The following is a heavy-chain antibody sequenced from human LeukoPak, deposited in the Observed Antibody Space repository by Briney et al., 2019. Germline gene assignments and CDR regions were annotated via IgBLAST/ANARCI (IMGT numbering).Heavy chain of an antibody. CDR1: GFTFSSYW. Sequence: GGSLRLSCAASGFTFSSYWMHWVRQAPGKGLEWVAVISYDGSNKYYADSVKGRFTISRDNSKNTLYLQMNSLRAEDTAVYYCARDQLWFGESYDAFDIWGQGTMVTVSS. CDR2: ISYDGSNK. CDR3: ARDQLWFGESYDAFDI. D-gene: IGHD3-10*01. J-gene: IGHJ3*02. V-gene: IGHV3-30-3*01.